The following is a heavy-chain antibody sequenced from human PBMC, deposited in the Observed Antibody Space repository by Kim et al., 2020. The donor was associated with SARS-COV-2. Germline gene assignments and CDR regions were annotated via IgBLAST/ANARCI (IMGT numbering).Heavy chain of an antibody. Sequence: SETLSLTCAVYGGSFSGYYWSWIRQPPGKGLEWIGEINHSGSTNYNPSLKSRVTISVDTSKNQFSLKLSSVTAAATAVYYCARGPGGGIRYWFDPWGQVT. CDR2: INHSGST. CDR3: ARGPGGGIRYWFDP. D-gene: IGHD2-15*01. V-gene: IGHV4-34*01. J-gene: IGHJ5*02. CDR1: GGSFSGYY.